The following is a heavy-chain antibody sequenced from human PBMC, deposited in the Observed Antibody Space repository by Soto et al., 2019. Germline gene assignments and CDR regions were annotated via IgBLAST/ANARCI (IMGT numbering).Heavy chain of an antibody. V-gene: IGHV5-51*01. Sequence: GESLKISCKGSGYTFTTYWIGWVRQMPGKGLEWMGIIYPSDSDTRYSPSFQGQVTISADKSISTAYLQWSSLKASDTAMYYCGRLYGTHFTSWGQGTQVTVSS. CDR1: GYTFTTYW. CDR2: IYPSDSDT. D-gene: IGHD2-2*02. CDR3: GRLYGTHFTS. J-gene: IGHJ4*02.